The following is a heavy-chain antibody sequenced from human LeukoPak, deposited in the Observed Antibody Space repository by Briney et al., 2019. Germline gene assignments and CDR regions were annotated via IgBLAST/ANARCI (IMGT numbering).Heavy chain of an antibody. Sequence: SETLSLTCVVSGDSITSSRCWNWVRQAPGKGLEWIGETHHGGSTNYNPSLKSRVTISVDKSKNQFSLKMNSVTAADTAVYYCARSRSTTTYYGMDVWGQGTTVTVSS. CDR2: THHGGST. J-gene: IGHJ6*02. CDR3: ARSRSTTTYYGMDV. CDR1: GDSITSSRC. V-gene: IGHV4/OR15-8*01. D-gene: IGHD2-2*01.